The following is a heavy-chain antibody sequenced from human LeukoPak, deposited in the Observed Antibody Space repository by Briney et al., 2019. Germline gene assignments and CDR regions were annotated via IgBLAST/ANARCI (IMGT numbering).Heavy chain of an antibody. J-gene: IGHJ4*02. D-gene: IGHD6-25*01. CDR3: AKDRGYHGTGVVNY. V-gene: IGHV3-23*01. CDR1: GFIFNNYA. Sequence: PGGSLRLSCAGSGFIFNNYAMHWVRQPPGKGLEWVSAISGSGGSTYYADSVKGRFTISRDNSKNTLYLQMNSLRAEDTAVYYCAKDRGYHGTGVVNYWGQGTLVTVSS. CDR2: ISGSGGST.